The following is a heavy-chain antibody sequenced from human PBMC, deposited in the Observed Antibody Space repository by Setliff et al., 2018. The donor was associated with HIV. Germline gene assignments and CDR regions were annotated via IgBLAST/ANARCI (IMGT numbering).Heavy chain of an antibody. J-gene: IGHJ4*02. Sequence: ASVKVSCKSSGYTFTAYYLHWVRQAPGQGLEWMGWINPNSGDTAYAQKFQGRVTMARVTSISTAYMELTRLTSDDTAVYYCARVTVSGRGLHFWGQGTLVTVSS. CDR1: GYTFTAYY. D-gene: IGHD4-4*01. CDR2: INPNSGDT. V-gene: IGHV1-2*02. CDR3: ARVTVSGRGLHF.